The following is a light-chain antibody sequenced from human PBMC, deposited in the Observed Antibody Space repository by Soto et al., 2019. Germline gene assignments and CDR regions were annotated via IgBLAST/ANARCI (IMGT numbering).Light chain of an antibody. V-gene: IGKV3-20*01. CDR3: HQKET. Sequence: EIVFTHSPGTLSLSPGERATLSCRASQSVSSTYLAWYQQKPGQAPRLLIYGASSRATGIPDRFSGSGSGTDFTLTISRLEPEDFAVYYCHQKETFGQGTKVDIK. J-gene: IGKJ1*01. CDR2: GAS. CDR1: QSVSSTY.